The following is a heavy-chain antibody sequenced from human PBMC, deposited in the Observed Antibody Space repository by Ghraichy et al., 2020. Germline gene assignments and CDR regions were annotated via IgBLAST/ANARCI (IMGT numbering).Heavy chain of an antibody. Sequence: ESLNISCTVSGGSISSYYWSWIRQPAGKGLEWIGRIYTSGSTNYNPSLKSRVTMSVDTSKNQFSLKLSSVTAADTAVYYCARCYYGSGSYSPYNWFDPWGQGTLVTVSS. CDR3: ARCYYGSGSYSPYNWFDP. CDR1: GGSISSYY. V-gene: IGHV4-4*07. CDR2: IYTSGST. D-gene: IGHD3-10*01. J-gene: IGHJ5*02.